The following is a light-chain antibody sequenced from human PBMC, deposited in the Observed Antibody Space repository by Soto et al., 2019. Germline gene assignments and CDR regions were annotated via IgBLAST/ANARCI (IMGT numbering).Light chain of an antibody. CDR2: KAS. Sequence: DIQMTQSPSTLSAYVGDRVTMTCRASQRISTGLAWYQQRPGRAPKLLIYKASTLEGGVPSTFSGSASGTEFTLTISSLQPYDFATYYCQQYNTFPWTFGQGTKVEIK. CDR3: QQYNTFPWT. CDR1: QRISTG. V-gene: IGKV1-5*03. J-gene: IGKJ1*01.